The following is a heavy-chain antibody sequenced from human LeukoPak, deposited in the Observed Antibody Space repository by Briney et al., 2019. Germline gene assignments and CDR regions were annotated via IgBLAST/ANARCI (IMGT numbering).Heavy chain of an antibody. CDR1: GSTVSSNY. D-gene: IGHD3-22*01. J-gene: IGHJ4*02. CDR3: ARDSPGPYYYDSSGPYV. CDR2: IYSGGST. Sequence: GGSLRLSCAASGSTVSSNYMNWVRQAPGKGLEWVSVIYSGGSTYYADSVKGRFTISRDNSKNTLYLQMNSLRAEDTAVYYCARDSPGPYYYDSSGPYVWGQGTLVTVSS. V-gene: IGHV3-66*02.